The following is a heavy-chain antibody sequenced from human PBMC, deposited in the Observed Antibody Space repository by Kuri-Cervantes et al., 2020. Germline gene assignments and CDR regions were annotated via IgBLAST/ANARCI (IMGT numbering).Heavy chain of an antibody. CDR2: ISYGGGNK. CDR3: ARGHWGTIVGLFDY. J-gene: IGHJ4*02. CDR1: GFTFSSYY. Sequence: GGSLRLSCAASGFTFSSYYLHWVRQAPGKGLEWVSVISYGGGNKYYAESLKGRFTISRDNSKNTLFLQMNSLRAEDTAVYYCARGHWGTIVGLFDYWGQGTLVTVSS. D-gene: IGHD1-1*01. V-gene: IGHV3-30*01.